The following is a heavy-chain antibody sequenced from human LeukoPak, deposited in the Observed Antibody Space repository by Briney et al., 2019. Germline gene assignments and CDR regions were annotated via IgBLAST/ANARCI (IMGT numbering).Heavy chain of an antibody. Sequence: PSETLSLTCTVSGVSMSIYYWSWIRQPPGKGLEWIGYIYYSGSTNCNPSLKSRVTISIDTSKNEFSLKLSSVTAADTAVYYCARGRVLTRYSSSWYFWGQGTLVTVSS. CDR3: ARGRVLTRYSSSWYF. CDR1: GVSMSIYY. CDR2: IYYSGST. V-gene: IGHV4-59*01. J-gene: IGHJ4*02. D-gene: IGHD6-13*01.